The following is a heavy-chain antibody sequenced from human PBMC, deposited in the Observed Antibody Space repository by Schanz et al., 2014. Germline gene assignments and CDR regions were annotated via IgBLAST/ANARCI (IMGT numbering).Heavy chain of an antibody. J-gene: IGHJ6*03. V-gene: IGHV3-23*04. CDR2: ISGSGGST. Sequence: EVQLVESGGVVVQPGGSLRLSCAASGFTLTSYALTWVRQAPGKGLEWVAGISGSGGSTDYADSVKGRFIIPRDNSKNTLYVQMNSLRAEDTAVYYCARPSDSSWYMDVWGKGTTVTVSS. D-gene: IGHD2-21*02. CDR1: GFTLTSYA. CDR3: ARPSDSSWYMDV.